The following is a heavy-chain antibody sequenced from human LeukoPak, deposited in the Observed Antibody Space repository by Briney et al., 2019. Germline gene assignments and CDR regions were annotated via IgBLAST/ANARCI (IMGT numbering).Heavy chain of an antibody. CDR1: GGTFSNYA. J-gene: IGHJ4*02. V-gene: IGHV1-69*05. CDR2: IIPIFGTP. D-gene: IGHD2-15*01. Sequence: AVKVSCKASGGTFSNYAISWVRQAPGRGLEWMGGIIPIFGTPNYAQKFQGRVTITTDESTSTAYMELSSLRSEDTAVYYCATPHGHLGYCSGGSCYLQLDYWGQGTLVTVSS. CDR3: ATPHGHLGYCSGGSCYLQLDY.